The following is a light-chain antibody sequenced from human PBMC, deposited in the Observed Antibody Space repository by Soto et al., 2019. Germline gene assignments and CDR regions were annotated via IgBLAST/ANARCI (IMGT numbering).Light chain of an antibody. J-gene: IGKJ1*01. CDR2: GAS. Sequence: ELVLTQSPDTLSLSLGERATLSCSASQTVPGNYLAWFQQKPGQAPRLLIYGASSRAPAIPYRFSGSGAGTDFTLTSSRQEAEYFAIYYCHKYTSPPWTVGQGT. CDR3: HKYTSPPWT. CDR1: QTVPGNY. V-gene: IGKV3-20*01.